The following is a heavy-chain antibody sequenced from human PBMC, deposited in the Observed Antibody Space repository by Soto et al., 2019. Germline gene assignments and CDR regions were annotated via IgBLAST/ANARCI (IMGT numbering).Heavy chain of an antibody. CDR2: ISGSGGST. Sequence: GGSLRLSCAASGFTFSSYAMSWVRQAPGKGLEWVSAISGSGGSTYYADSVKGRFTISRDNSKNTLYLQMNSVRAEDTAVYYCAKDRGQLRFLEWLLFNGMDVWGQGTTVTVSS. CDR1: GFTFSSYA. CDR3: AKDRGQLRFLEWLLFNGMDV. D-gene: IGHD3-3*01. V-gene: IGHV3-23*01. J-gene: IGHJ6*02.